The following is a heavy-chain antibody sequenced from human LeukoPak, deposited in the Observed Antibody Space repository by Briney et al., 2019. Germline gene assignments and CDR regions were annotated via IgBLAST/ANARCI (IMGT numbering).Heavy chain of an antibody. CDR2: VYYSGST. J-gene: IGHJ4*02. V-gene: IGHV4-61*01. CDR3: ARGLGRYYFDY. D-gene: IGHD7-27*01. CDR1: GGSVSSGSYY. Sequence: SETLSLTCTVSGGSVSSGSYYWSWIRQPPGKGLEWIGYVYYSGSTNYNPSLKSRVTMTVDTSKNQFSLKLSSVTAADTAVYYCARGLGRYYFDYWGQGTLVTVSS.